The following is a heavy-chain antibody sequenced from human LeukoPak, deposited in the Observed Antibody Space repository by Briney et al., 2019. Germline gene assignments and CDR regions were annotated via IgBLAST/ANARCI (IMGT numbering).Heavy chain of an antibody. CDR1: DYSISSDYY. V-gene: IGHV4-38-2*01. J-gene: IGHJ4*02. Sequence: PSETLSLTCAVSDYSISSDYYWGWIRQPPGKGLEWIGSIYQSGSTHYNPSLKSRVTISVDTSKNQFSLKLNSVTAADKAVYYCARNSSWYFDYWGQGTLVTVSS. D-gene: IGHD6-13*01. CDR3: ARNSSWYFDY. CDR2: IYQSGST.